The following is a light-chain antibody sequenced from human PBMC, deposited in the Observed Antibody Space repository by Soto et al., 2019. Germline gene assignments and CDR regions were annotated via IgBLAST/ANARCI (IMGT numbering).Light chain of an antibody. CDR1: QSVSSN. V-gene: IGKV3-15*01. CDR3: QHYNNWPRT. J-gene: IGKJ1*01. CDR2: GAS. Sequence: IVMTQSPATLSVSPGERATLSCRASQSVSSNLAWYQQKPGQAPRLLIYGASTRATGIPARFSGSGSGTEFTITISSLQSEDFAVYYCQHYNNWPRTFGQGTKVEIK.